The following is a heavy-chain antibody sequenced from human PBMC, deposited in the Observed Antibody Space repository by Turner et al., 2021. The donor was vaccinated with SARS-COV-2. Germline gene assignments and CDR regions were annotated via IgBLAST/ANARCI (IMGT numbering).Heavy chain of an antibody. Sequence: QLQLQESGPGLVKPSETLSLTCTVSGCSIRSSSYYWGWIRQPPGKGLEWIGSIYYSGTTYYNPSLKSRVTIPVDTSKNQFSLKLSSVTAADTAVYYCARRNWKLTEWYLALWGRGTLGTVS. CDR1: GCSIRSSSYY. CDR2: IYYSGTT. CDR3: ARRNWKLTEWYLAL. D-gene: IGHD1-1*01. V-gene: IGHV4-39*01. J-gene: IGHJ2*01.